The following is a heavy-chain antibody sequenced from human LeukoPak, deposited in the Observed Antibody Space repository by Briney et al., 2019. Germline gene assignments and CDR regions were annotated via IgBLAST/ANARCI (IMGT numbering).Heavy chain of an antibody. CDR3: ARDPAAWDY. CDR2: IKEDGSEE. Sequence: GGSLRLPCAASGFTFSSYAMSWVRQAPGKGLEWVANIKEDGSEEYYVDSVKGRFTISRDNTKNSLYLQMNSLRAEDTAVYYCARDPAAWDYWGQGTLVTVSS. D-gene: IGHD6-13*01. J-gene: IGHJ4*02. V-gene: IGHV3-7*01. CDR1: GFTFSSYA.